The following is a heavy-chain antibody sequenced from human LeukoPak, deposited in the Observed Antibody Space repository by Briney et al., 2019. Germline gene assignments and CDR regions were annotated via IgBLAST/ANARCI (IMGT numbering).Heavy chain of an antibody. Sequence: GGSLRLSCAASGFTFSDYYMSWIRQAPGKGLEWVSYISSSGSAIYYADSVKGRFTISRDNAKNSLYLQMNSLRAKDTAVYYCARVLLWFGELHLAFDIWGQGTMVTVSS. V-gene: IGHV3-11*01. CDR2: ISSSGSAI. D-gene: IGHD3-10*01. CDR3: ARVLLWFGELHLAFDI. J-gene: IGHJ3*02. CDR1: GFTFSDYY.